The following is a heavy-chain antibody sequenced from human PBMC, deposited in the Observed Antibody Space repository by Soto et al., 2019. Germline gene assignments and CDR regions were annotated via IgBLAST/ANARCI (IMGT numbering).Heavy chain of an antibody. D-gene: IGHD6-13*01. J-gene: IGHJ3*02. CDR2: IWYDGTNR. Sequence: PGGSLRLSCAASGLTFSSYGMHWVRQAPGKGLEWVAVIWYDGTNRYYVDSVKGRFTISKDNSKNTLYLQMNSLRAEDTAIYHCARDIGDQTSSWTDAFDIWGQGTMVTVSS. CDR3: ARDIGDQTSSWTDAFDI. CDR1: GLTFSSYG. V-gene: IGHV3-33*01.